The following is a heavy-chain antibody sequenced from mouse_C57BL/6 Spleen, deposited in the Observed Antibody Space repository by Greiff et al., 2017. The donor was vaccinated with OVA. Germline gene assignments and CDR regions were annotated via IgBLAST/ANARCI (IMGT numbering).Heavy chain of an antibody. CDR2: IYPSDSET. CDR1: GYTFTSYW. V-gene: IGHV1-61*01. D-gene: IGHD2-5*01. Sequence: QVQLQQPGAELVRPGSSVKLSCKASGYTFTSYWMDWVKQRPGQGLEWIGNIYPSDSETHYNQKFKDKATLTVDKSSSTAYMQLSSLTSEDSAVYYCARNSNSRGAMDYGGQGTSVTVSS. CDR3: ARNSNSRGAMDY. J-gene: IGHJ4*01.